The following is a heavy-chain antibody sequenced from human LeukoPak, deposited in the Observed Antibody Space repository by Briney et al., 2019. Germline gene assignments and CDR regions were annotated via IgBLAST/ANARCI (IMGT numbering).Heavy chain of an antibody. CDR2: INHSGRT. Sequence: SSETLSLTCAVYGGSFSGYFWTWIRQPPGKGLEWIGEINHSGRTNYNPSLKSRVTISVDTSKNQFSLKLSSVTAADTAVYFCAKYGNSGWVIDNWGQGTLVTVSS. D-gene: IGHD6-19*01. V-gene: IGHV4-34*01. J-gene: IGHJ4*02. CDR3: AKYGNSGWVIDN. CDR1: GGSFSGYF.